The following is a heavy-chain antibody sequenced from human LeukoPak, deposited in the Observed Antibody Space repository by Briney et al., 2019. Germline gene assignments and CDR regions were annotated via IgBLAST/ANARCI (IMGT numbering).Heavy chain of an antibody. CDR3: AYRAYCSGHTCPSDAFDI. V-gene: IGHV1-69*04. J-gene: IGHJ3*02. CDR1: GGTFHSHA. Sequence: SVKVSCKASGGTFHSHAISWVRQAPGQGVEWMGRIIPLFGVTNYAQRFPGRVTLTADKSTNTVYMHLPSLRFEATAASSCAYRAYCSGHTCPSDAFDIWGHGTMVTVSS. D-gene: IGHD2-21*01. CDR2: IIPLFGVT.